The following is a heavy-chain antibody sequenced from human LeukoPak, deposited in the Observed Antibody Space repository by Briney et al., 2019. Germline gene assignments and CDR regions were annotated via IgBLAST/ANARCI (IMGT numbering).Heavy chain of an antibody. V-gene: IGHV3-15*01. CDR2: IKSKTDGGTT. Sequence: PGGSLRLSCAASGFTFSNAWMSWVRQAPGKGLEWVGRIKSKTDGGTTDYAAPVKGRFTISRDDSKNTLYLQMNSLKTEDTAVYYCTAGYYSDAFDIWGQGTMVTVCS. D-gene: IGHD3-10*01. J-gene: IGHJ3*02. CDR1: GFTFSNAW. CDR3: TAGYYSDAFDI.